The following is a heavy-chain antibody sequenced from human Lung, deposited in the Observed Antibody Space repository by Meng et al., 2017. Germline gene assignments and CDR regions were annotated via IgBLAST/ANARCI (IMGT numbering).Heavy chain of an antibody. CDR3: ARGPTTMAHDFDY. Sequence: QVALQQRGAGLLKASETLSLTCVVSGGSFSDYYWSWIRQPPGKGLEWIGEINHSGSTNYNPSLESRATISVDTSQNNLSLKLSSVTAADSAVYYCARGPTTMAHDFDYWGQGTLVTASS. D-gene: IGHD4-11*01. CDR2: INHSGST. J-gene: IGHJ4*02. V-gene: IGHV4-34*01. CDR1: GGSFSDYY.